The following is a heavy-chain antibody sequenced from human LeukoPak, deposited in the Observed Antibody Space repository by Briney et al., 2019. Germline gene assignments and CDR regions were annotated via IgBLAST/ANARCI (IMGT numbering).Heavy chain of an antibody. J-gene: IGHJ5*02. D-gene: IGHD3-10*01. V-gene: IGHV3-66*02. CDR1: GFTVSSYG. CDR3: VRDRAEGRGRVEFDL. Sequence: GGSLRLSCAASGFTVSSYGMSWVRQAPGKGPEWVSLVYSDGVTRYADSVQGRFTISRDNSKNTVYLQMNNLRVEDTAVYHCVRDRAEGRGRVEFDLWGQGILVTVSS. CDR2: VYSDGVT.